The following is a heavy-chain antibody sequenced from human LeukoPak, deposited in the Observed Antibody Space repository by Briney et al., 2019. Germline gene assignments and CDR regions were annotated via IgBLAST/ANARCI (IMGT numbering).Heavy chain of an antibody. J-gene: IGHJ4*02. V-gene: IGHV1-69*13. CDR1: GGTLSSYA. D-gene: IGHD4-17*01. CDR3: ARDFYGDYGIVNY. Sequence: GASVKVSCKASGGTLSSYAISWVRQAPGQGLEWMGGIIPIFGTANYAQKFQGRVTITADESTSTAYMELSSLRSEDTAVYYCARDFYGDYGIVNYWGQGTLVTVSS. CDR2: IIPIFGTA.